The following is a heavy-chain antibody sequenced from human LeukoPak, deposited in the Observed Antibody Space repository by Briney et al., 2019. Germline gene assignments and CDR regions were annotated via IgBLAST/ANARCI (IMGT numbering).Heavy chain of an antibody. J-gene: IGHJ4*02. Sequence: SETLSLTCTVSGGSISSYYWSWIRQPPGKGLEWIGYIYYSGSTNYNPSLKSRVTISVDTPKNQFSLKLSSVTAADTAVYYCARDYGGNLDYWGQGTLVTVSS. CDR1: GGSISSYY. D-gene: IGHD4-23*01. V-gene: IGHV4-59*01. CDR3: ARDYGGNLDY. CDR2: IYYSGST.